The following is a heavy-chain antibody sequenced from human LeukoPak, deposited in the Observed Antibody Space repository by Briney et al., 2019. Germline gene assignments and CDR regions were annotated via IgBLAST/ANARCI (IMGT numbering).Heavy chain of an antibody. J-gene: IGHJ4*02. Sequence: SETLSLTCAVSGGSISSSNWWSWVRQPPGKGLEWIGEIYHSGSTNYNPSLKSRVTISVDKSKNQFSLKLSSVTAADTAVYYCASTLYCSSTSCCGGYWGQGTLVTVSS. CDR1: GGSISSSNW. D-gene: IGHD2-2*01. CDR3: ASTLYCSSTSCCGGY. CDR2: IYHSGST. V-gene: IGHV4-4*02.